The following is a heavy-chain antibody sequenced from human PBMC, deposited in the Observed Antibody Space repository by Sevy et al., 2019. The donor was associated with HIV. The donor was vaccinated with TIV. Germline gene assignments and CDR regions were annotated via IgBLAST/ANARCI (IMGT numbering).Heavy chain of an antibody. V-gene: IGHV4-39*01. CDR2: SYYSGST. J-gene: IGHJ3*02. Sequence: SETLSLTCTVSGGSISNSDNYWGCIRQPPGKGLEWIATSYYSGSTYYNPSLESRVTMSVDTPKNQSSLRLSSKTAADTSVYYSVRQSAEVVYSKRIANCGQGTMVTVSS. CDR1: GGSISNSDNY. D-gene: IGHD2-15*01. CDR3: VRQSAEVVYSKRIAN.